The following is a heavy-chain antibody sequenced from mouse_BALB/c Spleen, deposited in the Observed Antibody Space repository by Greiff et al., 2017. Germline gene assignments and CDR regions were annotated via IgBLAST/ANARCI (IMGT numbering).Heavy chain of an antibody. CDR3: ARTGITTRNYYAMDY. J-gene: IGHJ4*01. D-gene: IGHD2-4*01. Sequence: QVQLQQPGAELVKPGASVKLSCKASGYTFTSYWMHWVKQRPGQGLEWIGEINPSNGRTNYNEKFKSKATLTVDKSSSTAYMQLSSLTSEDSAVYYCARTGITTRNYYAMDYWGQGTSVTVSS. CDR1: GYTFTSYW. CDR2: INPSNGRT. V-gene: IGHV1S81*02.